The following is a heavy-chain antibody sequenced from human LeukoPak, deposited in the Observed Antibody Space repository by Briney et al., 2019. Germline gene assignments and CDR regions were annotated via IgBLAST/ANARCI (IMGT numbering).Heavy chain of an antibody. Sequence: PGGSLRLSCAASGFTFSSYGMSWFRQAQGKGLEWVSGISGSGGSTYYADSVKGRFTVSRDNSKNTLYSQMNSLRAEDTATYYCVKGVGYTGYANFDYWGQGTLVTVSS. J-gene: IGHJ4*02. D-gene: IGHD5-12*01. V-gene: IGHV3-23*01. CDR3: VKGVGYTGYANFDY. CDR2: ISGSGGST. CDR1: GFTFSSYG.